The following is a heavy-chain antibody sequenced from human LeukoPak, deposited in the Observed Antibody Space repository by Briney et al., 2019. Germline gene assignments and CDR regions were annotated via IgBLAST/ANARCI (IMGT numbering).Heavy chain of an antibody. CDR3: ARALYGGLSNWGFVPLFDY. V-gene: IGHV4-30-4*01. CDR2: IYYSGST. J-gene: IGHJ4*02. D-gene: IGHD7-27*01. Sequence: SQTLSLTCTVTGGSISTIDHYWNWIRQPPGKGLEWIGYIYYSGSTCYSPSLESRVTISADTSKNQFSLKLSSVTATDTAIYYCARALYGGLSNWGFVPLFDYWGQGTLVTVSS. CDR1: GGSISTIDHY.